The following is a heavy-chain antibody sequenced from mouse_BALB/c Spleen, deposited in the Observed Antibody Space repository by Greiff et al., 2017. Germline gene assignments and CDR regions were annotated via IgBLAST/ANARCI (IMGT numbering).Heavy chain of an antibody. CDR1: GFNIKDYY. J-gene: IGHJ2*01. V-gene: IGHV14-1*02. CDR3: ARNYGYDGNYFDY. CDR2: IDPENGNT. Sequence: VQLKQSGAELVRPGALVKLSCKASGFNIKDYYMHWVKQRPEQGLEWIGWIDPENGNTIYDPKFQGKASITADTSSNTAYLQLSSLTSEDTAVYYSARNYGYDGNYFDYWGQGTTLTVSS. D-gene: IGHD2-2*01.